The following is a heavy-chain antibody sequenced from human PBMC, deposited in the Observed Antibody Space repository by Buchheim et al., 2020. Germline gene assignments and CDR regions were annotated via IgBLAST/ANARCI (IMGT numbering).Heavy chain of an antibody. CDR3: ANTYYDFWSGYTHYYYGMDV. Sequence: QVQLVESGGGVVQPGRSLRLSCAASGFTFSSYGMHWVRQAPGKGLEWVAVISYDGSDKYYADSVKGRFTISRDNSKNTLYLQMNSLRAEDTAVYYRANTYYDFWSGYTHYYYGMDVWGQGTT. J-gene: IGHJ6*02. CDR1: GFTFSSYG. V-gene: IGHV3-30*18. D-gene: IGHD3-3*01. CDR2: ISYDGSDK.